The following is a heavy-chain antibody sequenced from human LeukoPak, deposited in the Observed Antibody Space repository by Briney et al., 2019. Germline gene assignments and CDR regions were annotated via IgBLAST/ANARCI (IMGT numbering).Heavy chain of an antibody. CDR3: ARDQAWLGFDY. CDR2: IKQDGSEK. Sequence: GGSLRLSCVASGFTFSSYWMCWVRQAPGKGLEWVANIKQDGSEKYYVDSVKGRFTISRDNAKNSLYLQMNSLRAEDTAVYYCARDQAWLGFDYWGQGTLVTVSS. V-gene: IGHV3-7*01. D-gene: IGHD6-19*01. CDR1: GFTFSSYW. J-gene: IGHJ4*02.